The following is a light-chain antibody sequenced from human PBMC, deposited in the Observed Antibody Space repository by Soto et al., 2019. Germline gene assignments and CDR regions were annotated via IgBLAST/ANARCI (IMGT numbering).Light chain of an antibody. V-gene: IGKV3-20*01. CDR1: QSVSGSS. J-gene: IGKJ5*01. CDR2: GAS. CDR3: QLSDTSLIT. Sequence: EIVLTQSPGTLSLSPGERTTLSCRASQSVSGSSLAWYQQKPGQSPRLLIYGASSRATGIPDRFSGSGSGTDFTLTISRLEPEDFAVYFCQLSDTSLITFGQGTLLEIK.